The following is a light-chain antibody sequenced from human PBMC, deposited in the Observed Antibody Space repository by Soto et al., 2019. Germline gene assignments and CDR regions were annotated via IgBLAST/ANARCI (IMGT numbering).Light chain of an antibody. CDR3: QQYDSSPRT. V-gene: IGKV3-20*01. CDR1: QSVSSSF. CDR2: GAS. J-gene: IGKJ2*01. Sequence: ENVLTQSPGTLSLSPGERATLSCRAGQSVSSSFLAWFQQKPGQARRLLIYGASSRATGIPDRFSGSGSGTDFTLTISRLEPEDFAVYYCQQYDSSPRTFGQGTKLEIK.